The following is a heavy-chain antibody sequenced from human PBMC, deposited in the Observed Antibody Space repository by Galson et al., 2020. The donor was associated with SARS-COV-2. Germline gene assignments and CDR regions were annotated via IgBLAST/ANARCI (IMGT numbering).Heavy chain of an antibody. Sequence: GGSLRLSCAASGFTFSSYGMHWVRQAPGKGLKWVAVIWYDGSNKYYADSVKGRFTISRDNSKNTLYLQMNSLRAEDTAVYYCAKDRGFPKRDWVVPAASHHFDYWGQGTLVTVSS. D-gene: IGHD2-2*01. CDR2: IWYDGSNK. J-gene: IGHJ4*02. CDR3: AKDRGFPKRDWVVPAASHHFDY. CDR1: GFTFSSYG. V-gene: IGHV3-33*06.